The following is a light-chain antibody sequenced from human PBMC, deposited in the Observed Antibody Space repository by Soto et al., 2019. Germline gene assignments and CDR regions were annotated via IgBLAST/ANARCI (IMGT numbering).Light chain of an antibody. CDR1: QSVSYN. V-gene: IGKV3-15*01. J-gene: IGKJ4*01. CDR2: GAF. Sequence: EIVMTQSPATLSVSPGETATLSCRASQSVSYNLAWYQQKPGQGPRLLIYGAFTRATEIPTRFSGGGSGTEFTLTISSLQSEDFAVYYGQQYKNWPPLTFGGGTKVEIK. CDR3: QQYKNWPPLT.